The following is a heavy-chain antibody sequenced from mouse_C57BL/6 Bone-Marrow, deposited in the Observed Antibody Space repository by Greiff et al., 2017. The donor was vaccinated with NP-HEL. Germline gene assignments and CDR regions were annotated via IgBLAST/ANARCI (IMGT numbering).Heavy chain of an antibody. Sequence: QVHVKQPGAELVKPGALVKLSCKASGYTFTSYLMHWVKQRPGRGLEWIGRIDPNSGGTKYNEKFKSKATLTVDKPSSTAYMQLNSLTSEDSAVYYCARYYYGSSSFDYWGQGTTLTVSS. CDR1: GYTFTSYL. V-gene: IGHV1-72*01. J-gene: IGHJ2*01. CDR3: ARYYYGSSSFDY. D-gene: IGHD1-1*01. CDR2: IDPNSGGT.